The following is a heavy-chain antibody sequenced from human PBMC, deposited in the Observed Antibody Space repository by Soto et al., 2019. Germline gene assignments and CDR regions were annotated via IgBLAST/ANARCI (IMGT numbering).Heavy chain of an antibody. CDR2: ISSSSSTI. D-gene: IGHD3-10*01. Sequence: EVQLVESGGGLVQPGGSLRLSCAASGFTFSSYSMNWVRQAPGKGLEWVSYISSSSSTIYYADSVKGRFTISRDNAKNSLYLQMNSLRAEDTAVYYCARPRLYGSGSYCVYWGQGTLVTVSS. J-gene: IGHJ4*02. CDR3: ARPRLYGSGSYCVY. CDR1: GFTFSSYS. V-gene: IGHV3-48*01.